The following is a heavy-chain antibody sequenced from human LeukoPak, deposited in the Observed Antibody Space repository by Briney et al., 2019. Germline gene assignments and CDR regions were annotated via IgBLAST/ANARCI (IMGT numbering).Heavy chain of an antibody. J-gene: IGHJ3*02. CDR3: ARNVSAFDI. CDR2: TNQHGTQN. CDR1: GFTFNSYW. V-gene: IGHV3-7*01. Sequence: GGSLRLSCTASGFTFNSYWMTWVRQAPGKGLEWVANTNQHGTQNYYVDSVKGRFTISRDNAESSLYLQMSSLRDEDTAVYYCARNVSAFDIWGRGTMVTVSS.